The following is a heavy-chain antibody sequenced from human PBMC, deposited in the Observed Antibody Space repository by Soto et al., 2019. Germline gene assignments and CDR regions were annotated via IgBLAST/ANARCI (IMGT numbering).Heavy chain of an antibody. CDR3: AAATRGYLYYGLDV. D-gene: IGHD5-12*01. V-gene: IGHV6-1*01. CDR1: GDTVSSNRAA. J-gene: IGHJ6*02. CDR2: TYYRTRWYN. Sequence: PSQTLSLTCAISGDTVSSNRAAWNWTRQSPSRGLEWLGRTYYRTRWYNDYAVSVKGRITIDPDPSRNQFYLQVNSVTSEDTAVYYCAAATRGYLYYGLDVWGQGTTVTVSS.